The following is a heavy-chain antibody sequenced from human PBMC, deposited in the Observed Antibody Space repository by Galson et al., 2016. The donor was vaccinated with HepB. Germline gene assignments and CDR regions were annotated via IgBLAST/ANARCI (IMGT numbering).Heavy chain of an antibody. Sequence: PALVKPTQTLTLTCTFSGFSLTGTEMCVNWIRRPPGKALEWLARIDWDDDKYYHTSLKTRLSISKDTSKNQVVLTMTNMDPVDSGTYYCARTWGLEQPPDCWGPGTLVIVSS. D-gene: IGHD1/OR15-1a*01. V-gene: IGHV2-70*11. CDR2: IDWDDDK. J-gene: IGHJ4*02. CDR3: ARTWGLEQPPDC. CDR1: GFSLTGTEMC.